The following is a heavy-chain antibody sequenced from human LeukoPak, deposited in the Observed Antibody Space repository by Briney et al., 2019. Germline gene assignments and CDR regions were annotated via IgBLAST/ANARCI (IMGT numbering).Heavy chain of an antibody. J-gene: IGHJ6*02. CDR2: IYSGGST. CDR1: GFTVSSNY. CDR3: ARDASSWVHYYGMDV. D-gene: IGHD6-13*01. Sequence: PGGSLRLSCAASGFTVSSNYMSWVRQAPGKGLEWVSVIYSGGSTYYADSVKGRFTISRDNSKNTLYLQMNSLRAEDTAVYYCARDASSWVHYYGMDVWGQGTTVTVSS. V-gene: IGHV3-66*01.